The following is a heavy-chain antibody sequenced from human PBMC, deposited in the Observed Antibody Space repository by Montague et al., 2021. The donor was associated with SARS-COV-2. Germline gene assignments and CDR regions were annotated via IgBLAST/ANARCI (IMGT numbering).Heavy chain of an antibody. CDR1: GDSVSSNTAT. Sequence: CAISGDSVSSNTATWNWIRQSPSRVLEWLGRTYYRSEWYHDYAISLQSRVTINPDTSKNQLSLQLSSVAPEDTAVFYCARTTTRMLYPENAFDIWGQGTMVTVSS. J-gene: IGHJ3*02. D-gene: IGHD2-15*01. CDR2: TYYRSEWYH. V-gene: IGHV6-1*01. CDR3: ARTTTRMLYPENAFDI.